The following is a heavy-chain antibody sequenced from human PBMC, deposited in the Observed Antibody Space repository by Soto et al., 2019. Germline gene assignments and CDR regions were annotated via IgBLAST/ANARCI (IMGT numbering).Heavy chain of an antibody. D-gene: IGHD6-13*01. Sequence: PGGSLRLSCAASGFTFTRYSMSWVRQAPGKGLEWVSIIYAGGTTYYADSVEGRFTISRDNSKNTLYLQMNSLRAEDTAVYYCARDISGTGYYYYGMDVWGQGTTVTVSS. CDR3: ARDISGTGYYYYGMDV. V-gene: IGHV3-53*01. J-gene: IGHJ6*02. CDR2: IYAGGTT. CDR1: GFTFTRYS.